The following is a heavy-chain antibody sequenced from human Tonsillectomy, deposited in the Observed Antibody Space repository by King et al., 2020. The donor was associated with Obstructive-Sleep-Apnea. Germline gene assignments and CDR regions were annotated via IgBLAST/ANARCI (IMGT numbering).Heavy chain of an antibody. Sequence: VQLVESGGGLVQPGGSLRLSCAASGFTFSSYAMSWVRQAPGKGLEWVSAISVSGGSTYYADTVKGRFTISRDNSKNTLDLQMNSLRAEDTAVYYCAKVMQVTACFDIWGQGTMVTVSS. CDR1: GFTFSSYA. V-gene: IGHV3-23*04. D-gene: IGHD2-21*02. CDR2: ISVSGGST. J-gene: IGHJ3*02. CDR3: AKVMQVTACFDI.